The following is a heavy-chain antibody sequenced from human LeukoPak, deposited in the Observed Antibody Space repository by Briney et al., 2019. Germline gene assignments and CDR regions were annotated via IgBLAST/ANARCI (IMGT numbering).Heavy chain of an antibody. CDR1: GIVFSGYW. D-gene: IGHD3-10*01. CDR3: ARKARFGELLRIDAFDI. CDR2: IKQHGTER. Sequence: GGSLRLSCRASGIVFSGYWMSWVRQAPGKGLEWVANIKQHGTERYYVDSVKGRFTISRDDATNSVYLQMNSLRGEDTAVYYCARKARFGELLRIDAFDIWGQGTMVTVSS. J-gene: IGHJ3*02. V-gene: IGHV3-7*01.